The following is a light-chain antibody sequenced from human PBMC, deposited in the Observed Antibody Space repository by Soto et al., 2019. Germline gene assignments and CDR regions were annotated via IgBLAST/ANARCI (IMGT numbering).Light chain of an antibody. CDR2: WAS. CDR1: QSVLHRSKRKNY. J-gene: IGKJ1*01. CDR3: QQYYSGRT. Sequence: DIVMTQSPDSLAVSLGERTTINCRSSQSVLHRSKRKNYLAWYQQKAGQPPKLLISWASTRESGVPDRFSGSGSGTDFTLTISSLQAEDVATYYCQQYYSGRTFGLGTKVDIK. V-gene: IGKV4-1*01.